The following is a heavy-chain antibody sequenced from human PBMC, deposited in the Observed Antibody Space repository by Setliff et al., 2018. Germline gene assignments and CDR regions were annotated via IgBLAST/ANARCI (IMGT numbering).Heavy chain of an antibody. J-gene: IGHJ3*02. D-gene: IGHD1-26*01. CDR3: IRDWGEAGSTNAFDI. CDR2: INFDGTST. CDR1: GLTLSHYW. V-gene: IGHV3-74*01. Sequence: GESLTISCEGSGLTLSHYWMHWVRQGPGKGLVWVSYINFDGTSTNYADSVKGRFTISRDNAKNTVYLQMNRLRADDTAVYYCIRDWGEAGSTNAFDIWGQGTVVTVSS.